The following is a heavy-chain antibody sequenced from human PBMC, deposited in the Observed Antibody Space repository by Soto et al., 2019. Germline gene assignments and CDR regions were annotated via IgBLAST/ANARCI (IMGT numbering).Heavy chain of an antibody. CDR2: MNPNSGNT. J-gene: IGHJ5*02. V-gene: IGHV1-8*01. Sequence: QVQLVQSGAEVKKPGASVKVSCKASGYTFTSYDINWVRQATGQGHEWMGWMNPNSGNTGYAQKFQGRVTMTRNTSISTAYMELSSLRSEDPAEYYCARGITIFGVVDPGGQGTLVTVSS. D-gene: IGHD3-3*01. CDR1: GYTFTSYD. CDR3: ARGITIFGVVDP.